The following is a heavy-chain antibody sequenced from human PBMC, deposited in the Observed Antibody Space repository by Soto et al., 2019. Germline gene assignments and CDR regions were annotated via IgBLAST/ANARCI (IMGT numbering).Heavy chain of an antibody. Sequence: EVQLLESGGGLVQPGGSLRLSCAASGFTFNSYAMNWVLPATGQGLEWVSTITGRGAGTLYADSVKGRFTISRDNSKNTLYLQMNSLRADDTATYYCAKDQRTPRPGSRDVWGKGTPVTVSS. CDR3: AKDQRTPRPGSRDV. CDR2: ITGRGAGT. D-gene: IGHD3-10*01. V-gene: IGHV3-23*01. CDR1: GFTFNSYA. J-gene: IGHJ6*04.